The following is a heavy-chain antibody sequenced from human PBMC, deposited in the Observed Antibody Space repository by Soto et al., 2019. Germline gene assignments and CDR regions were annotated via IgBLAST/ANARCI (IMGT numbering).Heavy chain of an antibody. V-gene: IGHV4-30-4*01. Sequence: PSETLSLTCTVSGGSITSSNYYWSWIRQSPGEGLEWIGHIYSSGTAYYNPSLMSRVSMSIDTSKNQFSLNLNSVTVADTAVYFCARELGGYSYGPGEVYWGRGTLVTVSS. CDR1: GGSITSSNYY. J-gene: IGHJ4*02. CDR3: ARELGGYSYGPGEVY. CDR2: IYSSGTA. D-gene: IGHD5-18*01.